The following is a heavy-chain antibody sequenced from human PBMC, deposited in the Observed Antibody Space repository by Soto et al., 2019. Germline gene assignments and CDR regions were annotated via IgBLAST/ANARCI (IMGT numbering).Heavy chain of an antibody. CDR3: ARDKITGLFDY. CDR1: GCSICSYY. J-gene: IGHJ4*02. V-gene: IGHV4-59*12. CDR2: IYDSGST. Sequence: SETMSLTCTVSGCSICSYYWSWIRQPPGKGLEWIGYIYDSGSTNYNPSLKSRVTISVDTSKNQFSLKLTSVTAADTAVYYCARDKITGLFDYWGQGTLVTVSS. D-gene: IGHD2-8*02.